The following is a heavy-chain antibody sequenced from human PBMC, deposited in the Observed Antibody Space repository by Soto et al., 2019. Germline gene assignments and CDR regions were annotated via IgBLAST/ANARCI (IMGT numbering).Heavy chain of an antibody. J-gene: IGHJ5*02. CDR2: INPSGGST. Sequence: ASVKVSCKPSGYTFTSYYMHWVRQAPGQGLEWMGIINPSGGSTSYAQKFQGRVTMTRDTSTSTVYMELSSLRSEDTAVYYCARVYPSDTRYGYVGNNWFDPWGQGTLVTSPQ. D-gene: IGHD5-18*01. V-gene: IGHV1-46*03. CDR1: GYTFTSYY. CDR3: ARVYPSDTRYGYVGNNWFDP.